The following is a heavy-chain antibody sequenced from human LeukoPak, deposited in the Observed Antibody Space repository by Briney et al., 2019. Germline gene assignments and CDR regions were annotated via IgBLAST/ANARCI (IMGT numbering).Heavy chain of an antibody. J-gene: IGHJ5*02. D-gene: IGHD3-10*01. CDR3: ASWGFGELLSDP. Sequence: PGGSLRLSCAASGFTFSSYEMNWVRQAPGKGLEWVSYISSSGSTIYYADSVKGRFTIPRDNAKNSLYLQMNSLRAEDTAVYYCASWGFGELLSDPWGQGTLVTVSS. CDR1: GFTFSSYE. CDR2: ISSSGSTI. V-gene: IGHV3-48*03.